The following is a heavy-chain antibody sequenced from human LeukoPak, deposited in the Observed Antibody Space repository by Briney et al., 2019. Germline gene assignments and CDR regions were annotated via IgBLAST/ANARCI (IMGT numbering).Heavy chain of an antibody. V-gene: IGHV3-23*01. Sequence: GGSLRLSCAASGFTFSTYAMTWPRQAPGKGLEWVSAISPSGGRTYYADSVRGRFTISRDNSKNTLYLQRNSVRAEDTALYYCAKEGGLAAAALGVAGRDFWGQGTLVTVSS. J-gene: IGHJ4*02. CDR3: AKEGGLAAAALGVAGRDF. CDR1: GFTFSTYA. CDR2: ISPSGGRT. D-gene: IGHD6-13*01.